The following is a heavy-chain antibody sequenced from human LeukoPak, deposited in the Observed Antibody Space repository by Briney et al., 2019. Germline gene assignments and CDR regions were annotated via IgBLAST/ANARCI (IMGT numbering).Heavy chain of an antibody. Sequence: GGSLRLSCTASGFTFGDYAMSWFRQAPGKGLEWVGFIRSKAYGGTTEYAASVKGRFTISRDDSKSIAYLQMNSLKTEDTAVYYCTRVSGNGYSYGDDYWGQGTLVTVSS. CDR2: IRSKAYGGTT. CDR1: GFTFGDYA. CDR3: TRVSGNGYSYGDDY. V-gene: IGHV3-49*03. J-gene: IGHJ4*02. D-gene: IGHD5-18*01.